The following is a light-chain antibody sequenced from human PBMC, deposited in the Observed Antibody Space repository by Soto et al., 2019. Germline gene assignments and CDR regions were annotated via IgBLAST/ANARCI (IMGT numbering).Light chain of an antibody. Sequence: DVRLTQSPATLSASVGDRVSITCRASERIVLWLAWYQQKSGRAPKLLMYKVSTVGSDVPSRFSGSGSGTEFTLTIDNLQPDDSAIYYCQQYHDYWTFGQGTKIEVK. CDR1: ERIVLW. CDR3: QQYHDYWT. V-gene: IGKV1-5*03. CDR2: KVS. J-gene: IGKJ1*01.